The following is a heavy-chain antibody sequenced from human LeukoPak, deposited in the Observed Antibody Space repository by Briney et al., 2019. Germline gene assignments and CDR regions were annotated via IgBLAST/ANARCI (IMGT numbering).Heavy chain of an antibody. CDR2: IYTSGST. D-gene: IGHD6-13*01. CDR1: GGSISSGSYY. Sequence: SQTLSLTCTVSGGSISSGSYYWSWLRQPAGKGLEWIGRIYTSGSTNYNPSLKSRVTISVDTSKNQFSLKLSSVTAADTAVYYCARGSYSSSWYSLYFQHWGQGTLVTVSS. V-gene: IGHV4-61*02. J-gene: IGHJ1*01. CDR3: ARGSYSSSWYSLYFQH.